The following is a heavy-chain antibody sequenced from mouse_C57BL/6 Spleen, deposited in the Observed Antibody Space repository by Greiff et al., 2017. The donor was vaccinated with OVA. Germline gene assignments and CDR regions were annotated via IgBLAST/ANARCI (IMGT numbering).Heavy chain of an antibody. CDR1: GYTFTSYG. V-gene: IGHV1-81*01. J-gene: IGHJ4*01. CDR2: IYPRSGNT. D-gene: IGHD2-3*01. Sequence: VQVVESGAELARPGASVKLSCKASGYTFTSYGISWVKQRTGQGLEWIGEIYPRSGNTYYNEKFKGKATLTADKSSSTAYMELRSLTSEDSAVYFCARAGDGYSYYAMDYWGQGTSVTVSS. CDR3: ARAGDGYSYYAMDY.